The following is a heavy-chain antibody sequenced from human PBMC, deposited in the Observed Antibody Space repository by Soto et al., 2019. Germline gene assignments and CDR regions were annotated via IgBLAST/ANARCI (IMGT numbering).Heavy chain of an antibody. CDR1: GFTFSYYS. Sequence: GGSLRLSCAASGFTFSYYSMNWVRQAPGKGLEWVSYIISSTGTIYYADSVKGRFTISRDNAKKSLYLQMNSLRAEDTAVYYCARGRYCSGGSCYFDYWGQGTLVTVSS. CDR2: IISSTGTI. CDR3: ARGRYCSGGSCYFDY. D-gene: IGHD2-15*01. J-gene: IGHJ4*02. V-gene: IGHV3-48*01.